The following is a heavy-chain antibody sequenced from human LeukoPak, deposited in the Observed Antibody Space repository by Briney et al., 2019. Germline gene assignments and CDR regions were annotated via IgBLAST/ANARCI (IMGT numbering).Heavy chain of an antibody. J-gene: IGHJ5*02. Sequence: SETLSLTCTVSGGSISSYYWSWLRQPPGKGLEWIGYIYYSGSTNYNPSLKSRVTISVDTSKNHFSLKLSSVTAADTAVYYCARQGDYDFWSGYPNWFDPWGQGTLVTVSS. V-gene: IGHV4-59*01. CDR1: GGSISSYY. CDR3: ARQGDYDFWSGYPNWFDP. CDR2: IYYSGST. D-gene: IGHD3-3*01.